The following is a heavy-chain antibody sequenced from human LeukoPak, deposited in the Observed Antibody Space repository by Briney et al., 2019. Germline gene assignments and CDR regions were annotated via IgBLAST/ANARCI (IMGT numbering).Heavy chain of an antibody. D-gene: IGHD6-19*01. CDR1: GGSISSYY. CDR2: IYYSGST. V-gene: IGHV4-59*01. CDR3: ASEAVQVKGWFDP. Sequence: SETLSLTCTVSGGSISSYYWSWIRQPPGKGLEWIGYIYYSGSTNYNPSLKSRVTISVDTSKNQFSLKLSSVTAADTAVYYCASEAVQVKGWFDPWGQGTLVTVSS. J-gene: IGHJ5*02.